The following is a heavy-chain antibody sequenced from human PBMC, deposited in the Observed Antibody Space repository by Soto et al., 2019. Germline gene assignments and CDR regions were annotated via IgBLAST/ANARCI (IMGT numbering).Heavy chain of an antibody. Sequence: GGSLRLSCAASGFTFSSYAMGWARQAPGKGLEWVSSISGIGHSTYYADSVKGRFTISRDNSKNTLHLQMNSLRAEDTAVYYCAKRIMSTIGHFDSWGQGTLVTAPQ. CDR1: GFTFSSYA. CDR3: AKRIMSTIGHFDS. D-gene: IGHD1-1*01. V-gene: IGHV3-23*01. J-gene: IGHJ4*02. CDR2: ISGIGHST.